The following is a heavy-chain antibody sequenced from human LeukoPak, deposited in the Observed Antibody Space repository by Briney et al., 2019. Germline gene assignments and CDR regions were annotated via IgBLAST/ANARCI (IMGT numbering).Heavy chain of an antibody. Sequence: ASVKVSCKVSGYTLTELSMHWVRQAPGKGLEWMGGFDPEDGETIYAQKFQGRVTMTEDTSTDTAYMELSSLRSDDTAVYYCARSVVSYRVPGEYYFDYWGQGTLVTVSS. CDR1: GYTLTELS. CDR2: FDPEDGET. V-gene: IGHV1-24*01. J-gene: IGHJ4*02. CDR3: ARSVVSYRVPGEYYFDY. D-gene: IGHD3-10*01.